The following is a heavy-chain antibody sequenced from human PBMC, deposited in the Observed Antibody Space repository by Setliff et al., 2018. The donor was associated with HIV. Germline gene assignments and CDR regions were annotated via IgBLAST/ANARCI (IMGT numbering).Heavy chain of an antibody. D-gene: IGHD2-2*01. J-gene: IGHJ4*02. Sequence: PGGSLRLSCAASGFTFSSYAMSWVRQAPGKGLEWVSAISGSGGSTYYADSVKGRFTISRDNSKNTLYLQMNGLRAEDTAVYYCARGEPSILVEPAAFFDYWGQGTLVTVSS. CDR1: GFTFSSYA. CDR3: ARGEPSILVEPAAFFDY. CDR2: ISGSGGST. V-gene: IGHV3-23*01.